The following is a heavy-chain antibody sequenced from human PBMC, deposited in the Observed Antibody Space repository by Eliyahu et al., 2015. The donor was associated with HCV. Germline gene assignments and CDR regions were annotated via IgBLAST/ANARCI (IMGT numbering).Heavy chain of an antibody. CDR3: ARDLGAYRGFDY. D-gene: IGHD4-17*01. J-gene: IGHJ4*02. V-gene: IGHV3-21*01. CDR2: ISSSSSYI. CDR1: GFXFSSYS. Sequence: EVQLVESGGGLVKPGGSLRXSCXASGFXFSSYSMNWVRQAPGKGLEWVXSISSSSSYIYYADSVKGRFTISRDNAKNSLYLQMNSLRAEDTAVYYCARDLGAYRGFDYWGQGTLVTVSS.